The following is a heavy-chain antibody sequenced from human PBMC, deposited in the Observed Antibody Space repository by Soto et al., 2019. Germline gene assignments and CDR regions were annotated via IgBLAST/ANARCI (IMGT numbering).Heavy chain of an antibody. V-gene: IGHV4-30-2*01. Sequence: SETLSLTCAVSGDSVSSTTYSWTWTRQPPGKGLERIGYISHSGSTHYNPSLKSRVTISVDTSKNQFSLKLSSVTAADTAVYYCARGRGVATRKWHYYGMDVWGQGTTVTVSS. CDR2: ISHSGST. D-gene: IGHD5-12*01. J-gene: IGHJ6*02. CDR3: ARGRGVATRKWHYYGMDV. CDR1: GDSVSSTTYS.